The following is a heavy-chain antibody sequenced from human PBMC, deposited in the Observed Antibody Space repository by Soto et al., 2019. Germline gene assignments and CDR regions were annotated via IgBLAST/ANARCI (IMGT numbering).Heavy chain of an antibody. J-gene: IGHJ4*02. CDR3: AHIVVAGLGYYFDY. CDR1: GFSLSSTRMA. D-gene: IGHD6-19*01. Sequence: QITLKESGPTLVKPTQTLTLTCTFSGFSLSSTRMAVGWIRQHPGKAKEWLALIYWDDDKRYSPFLNSRLTLATDTCKDQVVLTLTNMDPVDTARYYCAHIVVAGLGYYFDYWVQGTLVTVSS. CDR2: IYWDDDK. V-gene: IGHV2-5*02.